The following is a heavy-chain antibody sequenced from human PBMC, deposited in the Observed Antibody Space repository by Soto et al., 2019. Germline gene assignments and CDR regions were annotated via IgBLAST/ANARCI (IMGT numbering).Heavy chain of an antibody. V-gene: IGHV2-5*02. J-gene: IGHJ4*02. CDR3: ARSLWFGELH. D-gene: IGHD3-10*01. CDR2: IYWDNDK. Sequence: QITLKESGPTLVKPIQTLTLTCSFSGFSLSTTGVGVGWIRQSPGKALEWLAIIYWDNDKRYSPSLKSRVTLTKDTSKNQVVLTVTNMDPVDTGTYYCARSLWFGELHWGQGALVTVSS. CDR1: GFSLSTTGVG.